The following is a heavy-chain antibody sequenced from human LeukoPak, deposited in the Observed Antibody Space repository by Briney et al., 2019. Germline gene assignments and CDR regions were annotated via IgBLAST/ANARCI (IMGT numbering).Heavy chain of an antibody. D-gene: IGHD5-24*01. V-gene: IGHV3-43*02. CDR3: AKDRNGYNYRDY. CDR1: GFTFDDYA. CDR2: LSGDGGST. J-gene: IGHJ4*02. Sequence: GGSLRLSCAASGFTFDDYAMHWVRQAPGKGLEWASLLSGDGGSTYYADSVKGRITISRDNSKNTLYLQMNSLRAEDTAVYYCAKDRNGYNYRDYWGQGTLVTVSS.